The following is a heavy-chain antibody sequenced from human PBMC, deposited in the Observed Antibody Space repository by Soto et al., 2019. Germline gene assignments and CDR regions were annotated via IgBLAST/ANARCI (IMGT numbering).Heavy chain of an antibody. J-gene: IGHJ4*02. CDR1: GFAFSIYW. CDR3: VRENNGGPEF. D-gene: IGHD1-20*01. V-gene: IGHV3-7*01. Sequence: GGSLRLSCAASGFAFSIYWMMWVRQAPGKGLEWVANIKEDGSRKYHVDSVKGRFTISRDNAKNSLYLQLNSLRAEDTAIYYCVRENNGGPEFWGQGTMVTVSS. CDR2: IKEDGSRK.